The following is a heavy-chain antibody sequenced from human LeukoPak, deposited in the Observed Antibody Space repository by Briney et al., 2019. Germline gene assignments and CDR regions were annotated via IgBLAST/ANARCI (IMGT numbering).Heavy chain of an antibody. J-gene: IGHJ5*02. V-gene: IGHV4-31*03. CDR3: AREGSRSVSFDP. CDR1: GVSISSGGYY. Sequence: SETLSLTCTVSGVSISSGGYYWSWIRQHPGKGLEWIGYIYYSGSTYYNPSLKSRVTISVDTSKNQFSLKLSSVTAADTAVYYCAREGSRSVSFDPWGQGTLVTVSS. CDR2: IYYSGST.